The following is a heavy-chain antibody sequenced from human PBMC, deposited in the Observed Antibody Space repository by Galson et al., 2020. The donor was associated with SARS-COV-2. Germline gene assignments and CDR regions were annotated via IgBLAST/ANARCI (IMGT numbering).Heavy chain of an antibody. V-gene: IGHV3-30*04. CDR2: ISYDGSNN. D-gene: IGHD3-16*01. CDR3: ARDGGAHMDV. J-gene: IGHJ6*03. CDR1: GFTFSSYA. Sequence: QLGASLKISCAASGFTFSSYAMHWVRKAPGKGLEWVAVISYDGSNNYYADSVKGRFTIPRDNSKNTLYLQMNSLRAEDTAVYYCARDGGAHMDVWGKGTTVTVSS.